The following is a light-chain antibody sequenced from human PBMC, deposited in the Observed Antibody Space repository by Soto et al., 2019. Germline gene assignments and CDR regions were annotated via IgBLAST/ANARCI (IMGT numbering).Light chain of an antibody. CDR3: QQYESYSRS. CDR2: DAS. CDR1: QNINRW. V-gene: IGKV1-5*01. Sequence: DIQMTQSPSTLSASVGDRVTITCRASQNINRWLAWYQQKPGRAPKLLIYDASSLQSGVPSRFSGSGSGTEFPLSISSLQSDDFATYFCQQYESYSRSFGQGTKVEIK. J-gene: IGKJ1*01.